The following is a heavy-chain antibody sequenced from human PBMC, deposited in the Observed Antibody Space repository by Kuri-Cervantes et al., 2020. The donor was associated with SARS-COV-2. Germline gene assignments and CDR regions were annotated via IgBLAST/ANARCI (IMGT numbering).Heavy chain of an antibody. CDR2: ISYDGTNQ. Sequence: GESLKISCAASGLTFSTYAMYWVRQTPGKGLEWVALISYDGTNQYYTDSVKGRFTISRDNSKNTLFLQMNSLTAEDTAVYFCARGQIPAFHFDYWGQGDLV. V-gene: IGHV3-30*04. J-gene: IGHJ4*02. CDR3: ARGQIPAFHFDY. CDR1: GLTFSTYA. D-gene: IGHD2-2*01.